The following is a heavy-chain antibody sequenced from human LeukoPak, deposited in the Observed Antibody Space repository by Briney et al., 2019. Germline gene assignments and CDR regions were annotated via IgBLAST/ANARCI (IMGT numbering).Heavy chain of an antibody. CDR1: GYSFTSYW. Sequence: GESLKISCKGSGYSFTSYWIGWVRQMPGKGLEWMGIIYPGDSDTRYSPSFQGQVTISADKSISTAYLQWSSLKASDTAMYYCARLGIVGATFEYFQHWGQGTLVTVSS. D-gene: IGHD1-26*01. J-gene: IGHJ1*01. CDR2: IYPGDSDT. CDR3: ARLGIVGATFEYFQH. V-gene: IGHV5-51*01.